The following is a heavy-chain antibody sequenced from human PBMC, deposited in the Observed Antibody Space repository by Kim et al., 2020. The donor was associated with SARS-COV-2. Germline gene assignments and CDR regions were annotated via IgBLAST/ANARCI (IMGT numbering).Heavy chain of an antibody. V-gene: IGHV4-31*03. CDR2: IYYSGST. Sequence: SETLSLTCTVSGGSISSSGYYLGWIRQLPEKGLEWIGYIYYSGSTYYNPSLKSRLTISGDTPKTQFSLKLSSVTAADTAVYYCARGHNYYGSGNGGAFDIWGQGTVVTVAS. D-gene: IGHD3-10*01. J-gene: IGHJ3*02. CDR1: GGSISSSGYY. CDR3: ARGHNYYGSGNGGAFDI.